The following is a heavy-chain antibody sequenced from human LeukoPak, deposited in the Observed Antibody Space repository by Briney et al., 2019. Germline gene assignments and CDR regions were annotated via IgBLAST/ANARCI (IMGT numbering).Heavy chain of an antibody. D-gene: IGHD3-10*01. Sequence: PSETLSLTCAVYDGSFSDYYWSWIRQSPGKGLEWIGEINYSGSVTYNPSLKSRVTILVDTSKNQFSLKLSSVTAADTAVYYCARGSTYYYGSGSYYYNYWGQGTLVTVSS. CDR2: INYSGSV. CDR3: ARGSTYYYGSGSYYYNY. J-gene: IGHJ4*02. V-gene: IGHV4-34*01. CDR1: DGSFSDYY.